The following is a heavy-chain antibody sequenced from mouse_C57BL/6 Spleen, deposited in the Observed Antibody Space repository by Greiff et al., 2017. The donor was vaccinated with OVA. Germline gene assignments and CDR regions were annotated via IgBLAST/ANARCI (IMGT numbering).Heavy chain of an antibody. V-gene: IGHV2-2*01. Sequence: VQLQQSGPGLVQPSQSLSITCTVSGFSLTSYGVHWVRQSPGKGLEWLGVLWSGGSTDYNAAFISRLSISKDNSKSQVFFKMNSLQADDTAIYYCARSNYLAWFAYWGQGTLVTVSA. CDR1: GFSLTSYG. D-gene: IGHD2-1*01. CDR3: ARSNYLAWFAY. CDR2: LWSGGST. J-gene: IGHJ3*01.